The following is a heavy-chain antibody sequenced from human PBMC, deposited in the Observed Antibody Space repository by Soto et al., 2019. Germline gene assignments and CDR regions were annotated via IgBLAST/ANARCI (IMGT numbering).Heavy chain of an antibody. J-gene: IGHJ5*02. CDR2: INAGNGNT. CDR1: GYTFTSYA. D-gene: IGHD3-10*02. V-gene: IGHV1-3*01. CDR3: ARAPGRTRGMFNWFDL. Sequence: ASVKVSCKASGYTFTSYAMHWVRQAPGQRLEWMGWINAGNGNTKYSQKFQGRVTITRDTSASTAYMELSSLRSEDTAVYYCARAPGRTRGMFNWFDLWGQGALVTVSS.